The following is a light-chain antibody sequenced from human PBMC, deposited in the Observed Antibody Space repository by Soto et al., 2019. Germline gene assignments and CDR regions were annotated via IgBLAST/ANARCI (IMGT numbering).Light chain of an antibody. CDR2: DVS. Sequence: EIVLTQFPVTLSLSPGERATLSCRASQSVSNYLAWYQQKPGQAPRLLIYDVSTRATGVPARFSGSGSGTDFTLTITSLEPEDFAVYYCQQYNKWPLTFGQGTKVDIK. CDR3: QQYNKWPLT. J-gene: IGKJ1*01. CDR1: QSVSNY. V-gene: IGKV3-11*01.